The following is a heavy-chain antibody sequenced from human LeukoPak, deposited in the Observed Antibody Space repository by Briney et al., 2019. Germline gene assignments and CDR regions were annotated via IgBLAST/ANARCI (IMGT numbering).Heavy chain of an antibody. Sequence: ASETLSLTCSVSGGSISAYYWGWIRQPPGKGLEWIGTIYYSGSTYYNPSLKSRVAISVDTSRNQFSLKLNSVTAADTAVYYCARDLLGWELHYFDYWGQGTLVTVSS. CDR2: IYYSGST. CDR1: GGSISAYY. V-gene: IGHV4-39*07. J-gene: IGHJ4*02. D-gene: IGHD1-26*01. CDR3: ARDLLGWELHYFDY.